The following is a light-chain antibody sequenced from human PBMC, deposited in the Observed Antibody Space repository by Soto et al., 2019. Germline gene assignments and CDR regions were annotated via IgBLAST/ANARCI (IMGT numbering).Light chain of an antibody. CDR3: QQRYSWLRV. CDR1: QSVSSS. CDR2: SGY. Sequence: FVVTQSPDTLSLSPGETATLSCRASQSVSSSVAWYQHKPGQSPRPVVYSGYKRSPGVPARFSGSGSGTDFTLTISSLESDDFAIYYCQQRYSWLRVFGPGTKVEVK. J-gene: IGKJ1*01. V-gene: IGKV3-11*01.